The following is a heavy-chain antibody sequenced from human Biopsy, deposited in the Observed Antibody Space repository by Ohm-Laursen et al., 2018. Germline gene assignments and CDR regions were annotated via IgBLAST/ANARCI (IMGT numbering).Heavy chain of an antibody. CDR1: GFTFSNYG. CDR3: ARDSTINTVTTADY. Sequence: SLRLSCTASGFTFSNYGMHWVRQAPGQGLEWLAVICYDGSNKYYGDPVQGRFTISRDNSKNTVYLQMNSLRAEDTAIYYCARDSTINTVTTADYWGQGTLVTVSS. J-gene: IGHJ4*02. D-gene: IGHD4-11*01. V-gene: IGHV3-33*01. CDR2: ICYDGSNK.